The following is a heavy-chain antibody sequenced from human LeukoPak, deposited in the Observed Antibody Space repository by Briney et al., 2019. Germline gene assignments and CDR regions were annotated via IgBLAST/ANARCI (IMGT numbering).Heavy chain of an antibody. CDR1: GGSFSSHY. Sequence: PSETLSLTCTVSGGSFSSHYWSWIRQPAGKGLEWIGHIFASGSTKYNPSLQSRVTMSVGTSKNQFSLKLSSVTAADTAVYYCARTYSSVSTTYYFDYWGQGALVTVSS. V-gene: IGHV4-4*07. CDR3: ARTYSSVSTTYYFDY. CDR2: IFASGST. J-gene: IGHJ4*02. D-gene: IGHD6-19*01.